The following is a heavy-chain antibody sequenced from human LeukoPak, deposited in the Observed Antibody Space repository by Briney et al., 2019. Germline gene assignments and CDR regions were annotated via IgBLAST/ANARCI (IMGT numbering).Heavy chain of an antibody. Sequence: GGSLRLSCAASGFTFSSYGMHWVRQAPGKGLEWVAVIWYDGSNKYYADSVKGRFTISRDNPKNTLYLQMNSLRADDTAVYYCATEKGDSPDYWGQGTLVTVSS. D-gene: IGHD3-16*01. J-gene: IGHJ4*02. CDR3: ATEKGDSPDY. CDR1: GFTFSSYG. CDR2: IWYDGSNK. V-gene: IGHV3-33*08.